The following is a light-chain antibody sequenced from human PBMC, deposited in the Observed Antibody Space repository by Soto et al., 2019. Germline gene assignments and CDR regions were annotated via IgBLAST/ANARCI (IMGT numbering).Light chain of an antibody. Sequence: QSALTQPPSASGSPGQSVTISCTGSSSDVGGHDYVSWYQHHPGKAPKLIIYVVTERPSGVPDRFSGSKSGNTASLTVSGLQAEDEADYYCSSYVGGNRGEFGGGTKLTVL. CDR3: SSYVGGNRGE. J-gene: IGLJ2*01. CDR1: SSDVGGHDY. CDR2: VVT. V-gene: IGLV2-8*01.